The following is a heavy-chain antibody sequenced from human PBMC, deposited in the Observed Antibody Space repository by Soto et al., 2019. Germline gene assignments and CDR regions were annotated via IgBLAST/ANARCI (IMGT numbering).Heavy chain of an antibody. Sequence: GGSLRLSCAASGFTFSNAWMSWVRQAPGKGLEWVGRIKSKTDGETTDYAAPVKGRFTISRDDSKNTLYLQMNSLKTEDTAVYYCTTDEWAVAGKDAFDIWGQGTMVTVSS. CDR1: GFTFSNAW. CDR3: TTDEWAVAGKDAFDI. V-gene: IGHV3-15*01. J-gene: IGHJ3*02. CDR2: IKSKTDGETT. D-gene: IGHD6-19*01.